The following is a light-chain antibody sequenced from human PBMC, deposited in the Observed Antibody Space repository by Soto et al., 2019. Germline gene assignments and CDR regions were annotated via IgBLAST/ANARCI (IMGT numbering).Light chain of an antibody. J-gene: IGKJ4*01. CDR1: QNVKTR. CDR2: AAS. CDR3: QQYDEWPLT. V-gene: IGKV3-15*01. Sequence: DKVMTQSPATLSASLGDRATLSCRASQNVKTRLAWYQQKPGQAPSLLIFAASTRPTGIPARFSGSASETDFTLTIGSLQSEDFAVYYCQQYDEWPLTFGGGTKVEIK.